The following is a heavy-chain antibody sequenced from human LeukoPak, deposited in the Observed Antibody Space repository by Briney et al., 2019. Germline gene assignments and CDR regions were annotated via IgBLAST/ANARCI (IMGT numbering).Heavy chain of an antibody. CDR3: AKDLRRRYYFGSGSRGGTFDI. V-gene: IGHV3-30*18. CDR2: ISYDGSNK. Sequence: PGGSLTLSCAASGFTFSSYSMNWVRQAPGKGLEWVAVISYDGSNKYYAYSVKGRFTISRDNSKNTLYLQMNSLRAEDTAVYYCAKDLRRRYYFGSGSRGGTFDIWGQGTMVTVSS. D-gene: IGHD3-10*01. J-gene: IGHJ3*02. CDR1: GFTFSSYS.